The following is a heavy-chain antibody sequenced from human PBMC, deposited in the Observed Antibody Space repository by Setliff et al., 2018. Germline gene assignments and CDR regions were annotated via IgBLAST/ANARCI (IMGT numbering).Heavy chain of an antibody. CDR3: ARDIDKDFDF. CDR1: GFSFREYY. J-gene: IGHJ4*02. V-gene: IGHV3-11*05. D-gene: IGHD1-26*01. Sequence: PGGSLRLSCEASGFSFREYYMSWIRQAPGKGLEWVSYISVSGTYIDYADSVKGRFTISRDNAKNTLYLQISRIGVEDTAVYYCARDIDKDFDFWGQGTLVTVSS. CDR2: ISVSGTYI.